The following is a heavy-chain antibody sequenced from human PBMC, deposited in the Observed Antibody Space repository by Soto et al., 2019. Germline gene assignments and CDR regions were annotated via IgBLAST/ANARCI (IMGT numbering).Heavy chain of an antibody. D-gene: IGHD3-16*01. CDR3: ARDSDIWGRLPDY. J-gene: IGHJ4*02. CDR1: GFTFRDYS. V-gene: IGHV3-30-3*01. CDR2: ISYDRSTQ. Sequence: QVQLVESGGDMVQPGRSLRLSCVASGFTFRDYSMHWVRQAPGKGLEWLAVISYDRSTQYYADSVKGRFTVSRDNSKNTLYLQMDSLRAEDTAVYFCARDSDIWGRLPDYWGQGTLVTVSS.